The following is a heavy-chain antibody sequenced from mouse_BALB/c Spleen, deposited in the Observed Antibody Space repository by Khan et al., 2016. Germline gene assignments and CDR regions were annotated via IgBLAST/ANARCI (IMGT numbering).Heavy chain of an antibody. Sequence: EVELVESGGGLVQPGGSLRLSCATSGFTFTDYYMSWVRQPPGKALEWLGFIRNKANGYTTEYSASVKGRFTISRDNSQSILYLQMNTLRAEDSATYYCASPYGYDEGFAYWGQGTLVTVSA. J-gene: IGHJ3*01. CDR2: IRNKANGYTT. V-gene: IGHV7-3*02. CDR3: ASPYGYDEGFAY. D-gene: IGHD2-2*01. CDR1: GFTFTDYY.